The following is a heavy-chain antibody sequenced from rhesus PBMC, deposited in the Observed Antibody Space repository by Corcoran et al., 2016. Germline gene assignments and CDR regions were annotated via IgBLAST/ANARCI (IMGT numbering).Heavy chain of an antibody. CDR2: SSGSGGGA. V-gene: IGHV4-173*01. J-gene: IGHJ5-2*02. CDR3: ATLVGVPGSLDV. D-gene: IGHD2-39*01. Sequence: QVQLQESGPGLVKPSETLSLTCAVSGGPVSSNYWSWIRQSQGKGLEWIGRSSGSGGGADYNTALKSRGTLSTETSKNQFSLRLTSVTAADTALYFCATLVGVPGSLDVWGRGVLVTVSS. CDR1: GGPVSSNY.